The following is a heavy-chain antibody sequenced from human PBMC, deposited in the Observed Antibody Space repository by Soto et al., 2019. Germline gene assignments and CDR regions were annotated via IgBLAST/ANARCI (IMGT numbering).Heavy chain of an antibody. CDR1: GGSISSGGYY. V-gene: IGHV4-61*08. CDR3: ASYSSGLYPFFDN. D-gene: IGHD3-10*01. J-gene: IGHJ4*02. CDR2: IYDSGSS. Sequence: PXXTLSLPFTVSGGSISSGGYYWSCIRQHPGKGLKWIGYIYDSGSSYYNPSLKSRVTLSLDTSKNQFSLKLTSVTAADAAVYYCASYSSGLYPFFDNWGQGTLVTVSS.